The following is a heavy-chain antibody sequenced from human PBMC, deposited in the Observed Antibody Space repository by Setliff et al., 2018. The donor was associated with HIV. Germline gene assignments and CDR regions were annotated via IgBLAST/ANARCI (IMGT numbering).Heavy chain of an antibody. CDR2: IYPGYSET. D-gene: IGHD3-10*01. CDR3: ARHWSFARAPYGANWFDH. CDR1: GYTFTRYW. J-gene: IGHJ5*02. Sequence: PGESLKISCKASGYTFTRYWIGWVRQMPGKGLEGMGMIYPGYSETRYGPSFEGHVTISADKSNSPASLELSSLKASDNGRYYCARHWSFARAPYGANWFDHWGQGTQVTVSS. V-gene: IGHV5-51*01.